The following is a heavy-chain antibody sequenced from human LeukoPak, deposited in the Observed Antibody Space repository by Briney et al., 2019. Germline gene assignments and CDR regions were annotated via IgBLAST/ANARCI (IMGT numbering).Heavy chain of an antibody. CDR3: ASLSNSAPFDY. Sequence: GGSLRLSCAASGFTVSSNYMSWVRQAPGKGLEWVSVIYSGGSTYYADSVNGRFTISRDNSKNTLYLQMNSLRAEDTAVYYCASLSNSAPFDYWGQGTLVTVSS. J-gene: IGHJ4*02. CDR1: GFTVSSNY. V-gene: IGHV3-66*01. CDR2: IYSGGST. D-gene: IGHD3-10*01.